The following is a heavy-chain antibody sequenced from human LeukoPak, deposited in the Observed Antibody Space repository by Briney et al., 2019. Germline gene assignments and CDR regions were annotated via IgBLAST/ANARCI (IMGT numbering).Heavy chain of an antibody. V-gene: IGHV3-33*06. CDR1: GFSFRSYG. CDR3: AKLYYGSYSPDVDY. J-gene: IGHJ4*02. Sequence: PGTSLRLSCVASGFSFRSYGMHWVRQAPGKGLEWVAIIWFDGSNKYYTDSVKGRFTISRDNSKNTPYLQMNSLRAEDTAVYYCAKLYYGSYSPDVDYWGQGTLVSVSS. D-gene: IGHD1-26*01. CDR2: IWFDGSNK.